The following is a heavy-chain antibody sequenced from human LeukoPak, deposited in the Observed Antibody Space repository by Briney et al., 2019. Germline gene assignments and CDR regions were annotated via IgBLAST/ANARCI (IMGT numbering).Heavy chain of an antibody. D-gene: IGHD2-2*01. J-gene: IGHJ5*02. CDR2: IYNSGST. V-gene: IGHV4-59*01. Sequence: SETLSLTCTVSGGSISSYYWSWIRQPPGKGLEWVGYIYNSGSTNYDPSLKSRVIISVDTSKNQFSLKMSSVTAADTAVYYCARVQYCSTTSCPIDPWGQGTLVTASS. CDR3: ARVQYCSTTSCPIDP. CDR1: GGSISSYY.